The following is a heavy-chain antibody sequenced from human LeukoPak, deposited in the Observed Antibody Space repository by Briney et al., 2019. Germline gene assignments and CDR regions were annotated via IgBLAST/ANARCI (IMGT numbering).Heavy chain of an antibody. CDR1: AFTFTTSP. V-gene: IGHV1-58*01. CDR2: IVAGSGNT. J-gene: IGHJ4*02. D-gene: IGHD2-8*02. CDR3: AAARDCTGGACFNLDD. Sequence: SVKVSCKASAFTFTTSPVQWVRQARGQRLEWIGWIVAGSGNTKYAPNFQERVSMTRDMSTSTAYMELRSLQSEDTAVYYCAAARDCTGGACFNLDDWGQGTLVTVSS.